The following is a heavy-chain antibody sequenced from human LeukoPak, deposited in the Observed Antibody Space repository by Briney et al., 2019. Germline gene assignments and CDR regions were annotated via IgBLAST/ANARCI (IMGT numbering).Heavy chain of an antibody. CDR1: GGSISSGGYS. CDR2: IYHSGST. Sequence: PSETLSLTCAVSGGSISSGGYSWSWIRQPPGKGLEWIGYIYHSGSTYYNPSLKSRVTISVDRSKNQFSLKLSPVTAADTAVYYCARGFSAVDYWGQGTLVTVSS. V-gene: IGHV4-30-2*01. D-gene: IGHD3-10*01. J-gene: IGHJ4*02. CDR3: ARGFSAVDY.